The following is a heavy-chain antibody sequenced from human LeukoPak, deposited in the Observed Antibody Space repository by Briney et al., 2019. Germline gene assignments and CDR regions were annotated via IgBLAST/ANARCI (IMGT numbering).Heavy chain of an antibody. D-gene: IGHD3-22*01. Sequence: SVKVSCKASGGTFNSFAINWVRQAPGQGLEWMGGIIPIYGTATYAQKFQGRVTITADESTTTAYMGLSSLRSEDTAVYFCAREGQVVVSDRYFDYWGQGTLVTVSS. CDR1: GGTFNSFA. J-gene: IGHJ4*02. CDR2: IIPIYGTA. V-gene: IGHV1-69*13. CDR3: AREGQVVVSDRYFDY.